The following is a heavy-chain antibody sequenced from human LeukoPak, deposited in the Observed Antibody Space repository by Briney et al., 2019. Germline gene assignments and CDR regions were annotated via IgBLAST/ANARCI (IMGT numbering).Heavy chain of an antibody. Sequence: GRSLRLSCAASGFTFSIYGMHWVRQSPGKGLEWVAVIWNDGSNKYYADSVKGRFTISRDNSKNTLFLQMNSLRVEDTAVYYCARASGSYDYWGQGTLVTVSS. CDR3: ARASGSYDY. V-gene: IGHV3-33*01. CDR1: GFTFSIYG. J-gene: IGHJ4*02. D-gene: IGHD1-26*01. CDR2: IWNDGSNK.